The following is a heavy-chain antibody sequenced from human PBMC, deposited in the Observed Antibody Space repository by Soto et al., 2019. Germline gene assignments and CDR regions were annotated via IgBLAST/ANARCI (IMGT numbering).Heavy chain of an antibody. Sequence: QVQLQESGPGLVKPSQTLSLTCTVSGGSISSGVYYWSWIRQHPGKGLEWIGYVYNTGSTYYNPSRKILISMSVDTSKNQFSLKLTSVTAADTAVYYCATLGEGYSGYIDYWGQGTLVTVSS. J-gene: IGHJ4*02. V-gene: IGHV4-31*01. CDR3: ATLGEGYSGYIDY. D-gene: IGHD1-26*01. CDR1: GGSISSGVYY. CDR2: VYNTGST.